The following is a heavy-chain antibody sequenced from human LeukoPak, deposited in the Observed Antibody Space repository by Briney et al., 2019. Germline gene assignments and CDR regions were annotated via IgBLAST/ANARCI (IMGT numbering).Heavy chain of an antibody. CDR3: ARDLSLGGYSYGVLDY. D-gene: IGHD5-18*01. CDR1: GGSIVSYY. CDR2: IYYSGST. V-gene: IGHV4-59*01. Sequence: SETLSLTCTVSGGSIVSYYWSWIRQSPGKGLEWIGYIYYSGSTNYNPSLKSRVTISVDTSKNQFSLKLSSVTAADTAVYYCARDLSLGGYSYGVLDYWGQGTLVTVSS. J-gene: IGHJ4*02.